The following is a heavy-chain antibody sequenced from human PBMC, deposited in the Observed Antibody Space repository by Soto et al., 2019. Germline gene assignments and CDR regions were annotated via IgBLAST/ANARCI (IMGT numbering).Heavy chain of an antibody. CDR1: GFTFSGSA. V-gene: IGHV3-73*01. D-gene: IGHD5-18*01. J-gene: IGHJ5*02. CDR2: IRSKVNSYAT. Sequence: GGSLRLSCAASGFTFSGSAMHWVRQASGKGLEWVRRIRSKVNSYATAYAASVKGRFTISREDSKNTTYLQMNRLKTEDTAVYYCTRQRGYRSGPCWFDPWGQGTLVTGS. CDR3: TRQRGYRSGPCWFDP.